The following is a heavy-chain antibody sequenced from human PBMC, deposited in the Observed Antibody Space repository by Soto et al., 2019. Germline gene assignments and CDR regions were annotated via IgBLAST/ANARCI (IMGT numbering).Heavy chain of an antibody. CDR3: ARAGTNSGSWPYFYYGMDV. CDR1: GGSISSSSYY. CDR2: IHYSGST. Sequence: SETLSLTCSVSGGSISSSSYYWGWIRQPPGKGLEWIGTIHYSGSTYYKPSLNNRVTTSVDTSKNQFSLKLTSVTAADTAVYYCARAGTNSGSWPYFYYGMDVWGQGTTVTVSS. J-gene: IGHJ6*02. V-gene: IGHV4-39*07. D-gene: IGHD6-13*01.